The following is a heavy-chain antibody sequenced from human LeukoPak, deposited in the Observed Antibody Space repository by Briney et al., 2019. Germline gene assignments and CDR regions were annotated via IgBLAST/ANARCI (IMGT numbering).Heavy chain of an antibody. CDR1: GFTLRSYG. CDR3: ARDRTQDAPTDI. J-gene: IGHJ4*02. D-gene: IGHD2-21*02. V-gene: IGHV3-33*01. CDR2: IWHDGSVL. Sequence: PGRSLRLSCAASGFTLRSYGMHWVRQAPGEGLEWVAVIWHDGSVLDYSESVKGRFTVSRDNRKNTLYLQMDSLRVEDRAGYYCARDRTQDAPTDIWGQETLLTVSS.